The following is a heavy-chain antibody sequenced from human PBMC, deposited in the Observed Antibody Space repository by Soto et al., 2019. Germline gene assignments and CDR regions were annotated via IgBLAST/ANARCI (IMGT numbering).Heavy chain of an antibody. CDR2: IYWDDDK. D-gene: IGHD2-21*02. V-gene: IGHV2-5*08. CDR3: IQSRCGGDCLQSYASHYYYGMDV. Sequence: TLSLTCAVSGGSISSGGYSCNWIRQPPGKALEWLALIYWDDDKRYSPSLRSRLTISKDTSKNQVVLTMTNMDPVDTATYYCIQSRCGGDCLQSYASHYYYGMDVWGQGTTVTVSS. J-gene: IGHJ6*02. CDR1: GGSISSGGYS.